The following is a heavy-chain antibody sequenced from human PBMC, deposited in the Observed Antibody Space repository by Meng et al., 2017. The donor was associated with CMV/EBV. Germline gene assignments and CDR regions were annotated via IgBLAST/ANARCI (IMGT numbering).Heavy chain of an antibody. CDR1: GYTFTGYY. CDR3: ARVCSSTSCRGLRGYYGMDV. V-gene: IGHV1-2*02. D-gene: IGHD2-2*01. CDR2: INPNSGGT. Sequence: ASVKVSCKASGYTFTGYYMHWVRQAPGQGLEWMGWINPNSGGTNYAQKFQGRVTMTRDTSISTAYMELGRLRSDDTAVYYCARVCSSTSCRGLRGYYGMDVWGQGTTVTVSS. J-gene: IGHJ6*02.